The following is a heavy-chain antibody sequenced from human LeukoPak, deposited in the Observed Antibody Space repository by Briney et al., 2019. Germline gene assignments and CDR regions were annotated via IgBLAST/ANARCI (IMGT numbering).Heavy chain of an antibody. CDR3: VRSRYCSVGRCYSDY. D-gene: IGHD2-15*01. J-gene: IGHJ4*02. CDR1: GFSFSNYW. CDR2: IKQDGSES. V-gene: IGHV3-7*04. Sequence: PGGSLRLSCAASGFSFSNYWMSWVRQAPGKGLEWVANIKQDGSESYYVGSVKGRFTISRDNAKNSLYLQMNSLRAEDTAVYYCVRSRYCSVGRCYSDYWGQGTLVTVSS.